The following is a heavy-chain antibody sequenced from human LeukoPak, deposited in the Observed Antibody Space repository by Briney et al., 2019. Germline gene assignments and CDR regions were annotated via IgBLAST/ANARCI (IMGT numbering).Heavy chain of an antibody. Sequence: TSETLSLTCAVYGGSFSGYYWSWIRQPPGKGLEWIGEINHSGSTNYNPSLKSRVTISVDTSKNQFSLKLSSVTAADTAVYYCAGYIVVVPAAEPEYFDYWGQGTLVTVSS. CDR1: GGSFSGYY. CDR3: AGYIVVVPAAEPEYFDY. V-gene: IGHV4-34*01. J-gene: IGHJ4*02. CDR2: INHSGST. D-gene: IGHD2-2*01.